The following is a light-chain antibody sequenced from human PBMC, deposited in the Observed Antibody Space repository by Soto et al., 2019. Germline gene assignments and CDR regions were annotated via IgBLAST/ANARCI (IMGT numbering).Light chain of an antibody. CDR3: AAWDDSLNGRV. Sequence: QSVLTQPPSASGTPGQRITISCSGGSSNIGTNTANWYQQLPGTAPKLLINSNNQRPSGVPDRFSGSKSGTSASLAISGLQSEDEADYYCAAWDDSLNGRVFGTGTKVTVL. J-gene: IGLJ1*01. V-gene: IGLV1-44*01. CDR1: SSNIGTNT. CDR2: SNN.